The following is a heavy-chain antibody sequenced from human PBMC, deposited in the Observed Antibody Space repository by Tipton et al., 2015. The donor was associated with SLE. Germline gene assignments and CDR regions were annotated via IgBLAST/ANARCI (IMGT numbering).Heavy chain of an antibody. CDR2: IYSRGDR. V-gene: IGHV4-4*07. CDR1: GGSISFDY. D-gene: IGHD3-16*01. J-gene: IGHJ3*02. CDR3: GARGAFDI. Sequence: TLSLTCTVSGGSISFDYWSWIRQSAGGGLEWIGRIYSRGDRDYNPSLRSRVTMSIDASQNRVSLRLKSVSAADTAVYYCGARGAFDIWGQGTMVTVSS.